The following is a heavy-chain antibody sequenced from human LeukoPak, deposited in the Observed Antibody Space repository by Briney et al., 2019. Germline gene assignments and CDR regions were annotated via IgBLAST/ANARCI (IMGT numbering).Heavy chain of an antibody. D-gene: IGHD2-8*02. CDR2: IYPGESET. Sequence: GESLQISCQGSGSTSTSYWIACVRQVPGKSLEWIGIIYPGESETRYSPASQGQVTTSADKSISTAYLQWNSLKTSDTAMYYCARRPSGGSTWFDPWGQGTLVTVSS. CDR3: ARRPSGGSTWFDP. J-gene: IGHJ5*02. CDR1: GSTSTSYW. V-gene: IGHV5-51*01.